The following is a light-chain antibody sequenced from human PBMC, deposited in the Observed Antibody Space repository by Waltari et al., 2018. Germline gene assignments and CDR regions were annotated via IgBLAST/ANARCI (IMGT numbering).Light chain of an antibody. V-gene: IGLV4-69*01. Sequence: QLVLTQSPSASAPLGASVNLTCTLSSGHTTNIIAWHHQHPKKGPRYLMKVNSDGSHNKGDKIPERFSGSSSGAERYLTISSLQSEDEADYYCQTGGHGTWVFGGGTKLTVL. J-gene: IGLJ3*02. CDR1: SGHTTNI. CDR2: VNSDGSH. CDR3: QTGGHGTWV.